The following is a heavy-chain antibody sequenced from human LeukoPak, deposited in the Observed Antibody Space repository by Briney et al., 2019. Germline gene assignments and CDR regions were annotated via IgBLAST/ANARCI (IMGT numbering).Heavy chain of an antibody. CDR1: GFIFKKYW. CDR2: IKEDGSET. V-gene: IGHV3-7*01. D-gene: IGHD5-24*01. Sequence: GGSLRLSCAASGFIFKKYWMNWVRQVPGKGLECLANIKEDGSETYYADSVKGRFTISRDNPKNFLQINSLRVEDMAVYYCARETPRRGETRDGYRWGQGTVVTVPS. J-gene: IGHJ4*02. CDR3: ARETPRRGETRDGYR.